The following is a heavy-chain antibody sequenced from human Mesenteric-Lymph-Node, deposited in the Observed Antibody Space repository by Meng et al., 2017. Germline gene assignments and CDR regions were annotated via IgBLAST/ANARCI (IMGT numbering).Heavy chain of an antibody. CDR1: GGSISSSSTY. D-gene: IGHD5-12*01. J-gene: IGHJ4*02. CDR3: ARAVATAVVEARGFFHY. CDR2: MSYSGST. Sequence: SETLSLTCTVSGGSISSSSTYWGWIRQPPGKGLEWIGTMSYSGSTLYNASLKSRVTMSVDTSKNQFSLKLTSMTAADTAVYYCARAVATAVVEARGFFHYWGQGTQVTVSS. V-gene: IGHV4-39*07.